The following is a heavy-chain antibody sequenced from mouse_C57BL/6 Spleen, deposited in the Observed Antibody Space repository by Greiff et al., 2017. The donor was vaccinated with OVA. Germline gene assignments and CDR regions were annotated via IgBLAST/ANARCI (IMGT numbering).Heavy chain of an antibody. CDR2: INPGSGGT. CDR1: GYAFTNYL. CDR3: ASPITTVVANYAMDY. Sequence: QVQLQQSGAELVRPGPSVKVSCKASGYAFTNYLIEWVKQRPGQGLEWIGVINPGSGGTNYNEKFKGKATLTADKSSSTAYMQLSSLTSEDSAVYFCASPITTVVANYAMDYWGQGTSVTVSS. D-gene: IGHD1-1*01. V-gene: IGHV1-54*01. J-gene: IGHJ4*01.